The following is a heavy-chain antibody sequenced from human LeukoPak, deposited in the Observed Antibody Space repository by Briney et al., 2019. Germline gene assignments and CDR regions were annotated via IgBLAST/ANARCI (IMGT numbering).Heavy chain of an antibody. J-gene: IGHJ6*03. V-gene: IGHV4-39*07. D-gene: IGHD2-15*01. CDR2: IYYSGST. Sequence: SETLSLTCTVSGGPISSSSYYWGWIRQPPGKGLEWIGSIYYSGSTYYNPSLKSRVTISVDTSKNQFSLKLSSVTAADTAVYYCARVLRYCSGGNCYSGGLGYMDVWGKGTTVTISS. CDR1: GGPISSSSYY. CDR3: ARVLRYCSGGNCYSGGLGYMDV.